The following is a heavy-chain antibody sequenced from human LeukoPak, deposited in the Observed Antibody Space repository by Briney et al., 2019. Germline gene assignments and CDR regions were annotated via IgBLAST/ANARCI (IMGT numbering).Heavy chain of an antibody. D-gene: IGHD2-15*01. V-gene: IGHV3-11*04. CDR3: ARRTRSQDFDY. CDR2: ISSSGSSI. Sequence: GGSLRLSCAASGFTFSDYYMSWIRQAPGKGLEWVSYISSSGSSISYADSVKGRFTISRDNAKNSLFLQMNSLRAEDTAVYYCARRTRSQDFDYWGQGTLVTVSS. J-gene: IGHJ4*02. CDR1: GFTFSDYY.